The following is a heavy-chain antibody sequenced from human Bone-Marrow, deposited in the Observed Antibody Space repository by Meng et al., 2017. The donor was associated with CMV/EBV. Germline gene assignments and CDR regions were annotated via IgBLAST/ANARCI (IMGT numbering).Heavy chain of an antibody. V-gene: IGHV1-2*02. CDR2: INPNSGGT. CDR1: GYTFTGYY. J-gene: IGHJ4*02. CDR3: ARETHSGSYQLIFDY. D-gene: IGHD1-26*01. Sequence: ASVKVSCKASGYTFTGYYMHWVRQAPGQGLQWMGWINPNSGGTNYAQKFEGRVTMTRDSSIRTAYMELSRLGSDDTAVYYCARETHSGSYQLIFDYWGQGTLVTVSS.